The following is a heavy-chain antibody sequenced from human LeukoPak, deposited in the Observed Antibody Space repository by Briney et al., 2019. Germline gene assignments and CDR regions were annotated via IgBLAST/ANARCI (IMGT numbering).Heavy chain of an antibody. CDR1: GDSISSGTYS. D-gene: IGHD4-23*01. CDR2: IFYSGST. V-gene: IGHV4-30-4*07. CDR3: ARHDYGGNSAWFDP. J-gene: IGHJ5*02. Sequence: SLTLSLTCAVSGDSISSGTYSWTWIRQPPGKGLEWIGYIFYSGSTYYNPSLMSRVTISVDMSTNQFSLELTSVTAADTAVYYCARHDYGGNSAWFDPWGQGTLVTVSS.